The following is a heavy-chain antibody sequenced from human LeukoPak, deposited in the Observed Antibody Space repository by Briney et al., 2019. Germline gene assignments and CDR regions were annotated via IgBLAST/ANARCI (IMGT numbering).Heavy chain of an antibody. Sequence: GGSLRLSCAASGFTFSSYAMHWVRQAPGKGLEWVAVISYDGSNKYYADSVKGRFTISRDNSKNTLYLQMNSLRAEDTAVYHCARGTQYGDYLDYWGQGTLVTVSS. CDR3: ARGTQYGDYLDY. CDR1: GFTFSSYA. J-gene: IGHJ4*02. D-gene: IGHD4-17*01. CDR2: ISYDGSNK. V-gene: IGHV3-30-3*01.